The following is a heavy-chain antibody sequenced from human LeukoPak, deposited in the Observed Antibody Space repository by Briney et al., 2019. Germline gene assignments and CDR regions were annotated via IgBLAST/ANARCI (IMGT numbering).Heavy chain of an antibody. J-gene: IGHJ5*02. CDR3: ARQGGGYFSNWFDP. CDR1: GYTFTSYA. CDR2: INPNSGGT. Sequence: ASVKVSCKASGYTFTSYAMNWARQAPGQGLEWMGWINPNSGGTNYAQKFQGWVTMTRDTSISTAYMELSRLRSDDTAVYYCARQGGGYFSNWFDPWGQGTLVTVSS. V-gene: IGHV1-2*04. D-gene: IGHD3-22*01.